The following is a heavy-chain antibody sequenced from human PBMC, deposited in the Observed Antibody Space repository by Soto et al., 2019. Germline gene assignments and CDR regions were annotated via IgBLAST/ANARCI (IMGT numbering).Heavy chain of an antibody. CDR1: GFTFSSYA. CDR2: ISYDGSNK. CDR3: ARDGSSRWSGLNGDRFDY. D-gene: IGHD6-13*01. Sequence: QVQLVESGGGVVQPGRSLRLSCAASGFTFSSYAMHWVRQAPGKGLEWVAVISYDGSNKYYADSVKGRFTISRDNSKNTLYLQMNSLRAEDTAVYYCARDGSSRWSGLNGDRFDYWGQGTLVTVSS. J-gene: IGHJ4*02. V-gene: IGHV3-30-3*01.